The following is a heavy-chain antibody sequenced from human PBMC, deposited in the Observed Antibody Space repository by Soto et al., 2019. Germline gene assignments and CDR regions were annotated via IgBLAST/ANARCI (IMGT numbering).Heavy chain of an antibody. CDR1: GYTFTSYG. J-gene: IGHJ6*02. CDR2: ISAYNGNT. V-gene: IGHV1-18*01. Sequence: ASVKVSCKASGYTFTSYGISWVRQAPGQGLEWMGWISAYNGNTNYAQKLQGRVTMTTDTSTSTAYMELRSLRSDDTAVYYCARDIGSRSLYYYYGMDVWGQGTTVTVSS. D-gene: IGHD1-26*01. CDR3: ARDIGSRSLYYYYGMDV.